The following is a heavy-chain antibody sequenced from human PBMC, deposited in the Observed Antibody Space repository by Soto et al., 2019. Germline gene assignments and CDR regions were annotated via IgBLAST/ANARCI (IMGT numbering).Heavy chain of an antibody. J-gene: IGHJ6*02. V-gene: IGHV1-2*02. CDR2: INPNSGGT. D-gene: IGHD2-2*01. CDR3: ARNYQLLSSYYYGMDV. CDR1: GYTFTGYY. Sequence: GASVKVSCKASGYTFTGYYMHWVRQAPGQGLEWMGWINPNSGGTNYAQKFQGRVTMTRDTSISTAYMELSRLRSDDTAVYYCARNYQLLSSYYYGMDVWGQGTTVTVSS.